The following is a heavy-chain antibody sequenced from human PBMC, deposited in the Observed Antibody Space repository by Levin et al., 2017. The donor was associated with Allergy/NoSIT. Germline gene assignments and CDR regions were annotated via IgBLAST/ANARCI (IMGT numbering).Heavy chain of an antibody. CDR2: IYSGGST. J-gene: IGHJ6*02. Sequence: GGSLRLSCAASGFTVSSNYMSWVRQAPGKGLEWVSVIYSGGSTYYADSVKGRFTISRDNSKNTLYLQMNSLRAEDTAVYYCARDYAAYYYGMDVWGQGTTVTVSS. V-gene: IGHV3-53*01. CDR1: GFTVSSNY. D-gene: IGHD2-2*01. CDR3: ARDYAAYYYGMDV.